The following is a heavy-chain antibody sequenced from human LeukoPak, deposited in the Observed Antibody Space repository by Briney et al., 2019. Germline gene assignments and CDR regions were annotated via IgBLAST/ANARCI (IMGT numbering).Heavy chain of an antibody. Sequence: GGSLRLSCAASGFTVSSNYMSWVRQAPGKGLEWVSVIYSGGSTYYADSVKGRFTISRGNSKNTLYLQMNSLRAEDTALYYCALGRDGYNLWHWGQGTLVTVSS. D-gene: IGHD5-24*01. CDR3: ALGRDGYNLWH. CDR2: IYSGGST. CDR1: GFTVSSNY. V-gene: IGHV3-53*01. J-gene: IGHJ1*01.